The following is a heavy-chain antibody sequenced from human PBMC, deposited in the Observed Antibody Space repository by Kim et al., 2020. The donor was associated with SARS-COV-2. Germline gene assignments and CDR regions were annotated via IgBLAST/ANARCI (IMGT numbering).Heavy chain of an antibody. CDR2: IYYSGST. Sequence: SETLSLTCTVSGGSISSGGYYWSWIRQHPGKGLEWIGYIYYSGSTYYNPSLKSRVTISVDTSKNQFSLKLSSVTSADTAVYYCARVRRTSFDYWGQGTLVTVSS. V-gene: IGHV4-31*03. CDR1: GGSISSGGYY. J-gene: IGHJ4*02. CDR3: ARVRRTSFDY.